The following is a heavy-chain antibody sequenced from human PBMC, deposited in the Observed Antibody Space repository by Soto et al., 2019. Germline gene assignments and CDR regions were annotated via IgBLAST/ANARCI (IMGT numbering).Heavy chain of an antibody. J-gene: IGHJ4*02. CDR2: IYIDGRP. V-gene: IGHV3-66*01. Sequence: EVQLVESGGDLVQPGGSLRLSCGVSGFSVSNNYLSWVRQAPGKGPEWVSVIYIDGRPIYADSVKGRFIISRDNSKNTLYLQMNSLRAEDTAVYYCARDLWCRGGICSPEDHWGRGTLVTVSS. CDR3: ARDLWCRGGICSPEDH. CDR1: GFSVSNNY. D-gene: IGHD2-15*01.